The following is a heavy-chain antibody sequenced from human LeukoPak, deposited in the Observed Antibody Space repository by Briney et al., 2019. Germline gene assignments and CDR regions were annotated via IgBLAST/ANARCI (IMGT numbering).Heavy chain of an antibody. J-gene: IGHJ3*02. Sequence: GGSLRLSCVASGITFSRHAMTWVRQAPGKGLEWVSVIYSGGSTYYADSVKGRFTTSRDNSKNTLYLQMNSLRAEDTAVYYCARAYYDSSGYYQRPDAFDIWGQGTMVTVSS. CDR2: IYSGGST. D-gene: IGHD3-22*01. CDR1: GITFSRHA. V-gene: IGHV3-53*01. CDR3: ARAYYDSSGYYQRPDAFDI.